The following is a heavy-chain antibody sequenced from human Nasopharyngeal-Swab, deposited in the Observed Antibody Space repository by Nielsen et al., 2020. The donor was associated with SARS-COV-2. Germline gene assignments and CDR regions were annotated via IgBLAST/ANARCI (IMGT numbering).Heavy chain of an antibody. J-gene: IGHJ6*02. D-gene: IGHD6-13*01. CDR2: INHSGST. Sequence: SQTLSLTCAVYGGSFSGYYWSWIRQPPGKGLEWIGEINHSGSTNYNPSLKSRVTISVDTSKNQFSLTLSSVTAADTAVYYCARGGSSSWYYYYYGMDVWGQGTTVTVSS. CDR3: ARGGSSSWYYYYYGMDV. V-gene: IGHV4-34*01. CDR1: GGSFSGYY.